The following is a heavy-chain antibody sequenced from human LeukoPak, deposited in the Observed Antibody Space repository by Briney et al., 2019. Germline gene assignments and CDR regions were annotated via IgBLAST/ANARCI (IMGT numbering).Heavy chain of an antibody. CDR1: GFTFNDYA. D-gene: IGHD3-9*01. J-gene: IGHJ6*02. CDR3: AKDEGGVLRYFDWLSSTGGVRYGMDV. V-gene: IGHV3-43*02. Sequence: PGGSLRLSCAASGFTFNDYAMHSVRHAPGKGLEWVSLISGDGRSTYYADSVKGRFNSSRNNSKNSLYLQMNSLRTEDTALYYCAKDEGGVLRYFDWLSSTGGVRYGMDVWGQGTTVTVSS. CDR2: ISGDGRST.